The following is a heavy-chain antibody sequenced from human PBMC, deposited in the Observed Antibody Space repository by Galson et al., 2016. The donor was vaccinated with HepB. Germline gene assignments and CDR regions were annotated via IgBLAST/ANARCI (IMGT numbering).Heavy chain of an antibody. D-gene: IGHD5-18*01. CDR1: GFTFNNYG. CDR3: VRDRAAMDTVYYCGMDV. J-gene: IGHJ6*02. CDR2: IWYDGRNK. V-gene: IGHV3-33*01. Sequence: SLRLSCAASGFTFNNYGMHWVRQAPGKGLEWVALIWYDGRNKYYADSVKGRFTISRDNSKNTLYLQMNSLRPEDTAVYYCVRDRAAMDTVYYCGMDVWRQGATVTVSS.